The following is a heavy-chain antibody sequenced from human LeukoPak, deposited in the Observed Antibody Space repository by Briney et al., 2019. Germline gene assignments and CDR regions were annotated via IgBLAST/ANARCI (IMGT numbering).Heavy chain of an antibody. J-gene: IGHJ4*02. CDR3: AAARDVDSSGYPAPTPPDY. D-gene: IGHD3-22*01. CDR2: IYYSGST. V-gene: IGHV4-59*08. CDR1: GGSISSYY. Sequence: SETLSLTCTVSGGSISSYYWSWIRQPPGKGLEWIGYIYYSGSTNYNPSLKSRVTISVDTSKNQFSLKLSSVTAADTAVYYCAAARDVDSSGYPAPTPPDYWGQGTLVTVSS.